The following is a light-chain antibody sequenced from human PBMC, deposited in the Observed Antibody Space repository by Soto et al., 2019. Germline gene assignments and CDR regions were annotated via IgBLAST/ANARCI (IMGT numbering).Light chain of an antibody. CDR1: SSNIGADHD. CDR3: QSYDSSLTGLNWV. CDR2: FNV. J-gene: IGLJ3*02. Sequence: QLVLTQPPSVSGAPGQRVIISCTGSSSNIGADHDVHWYQQLPGTAPKLLIYFNVNRPSGVPDRFSASKSGTSASLAITGLQAEDEGDYYCQSYDSSLTGLNWVFGGGTKLTVL. V-gene: IGLV1-40*01.